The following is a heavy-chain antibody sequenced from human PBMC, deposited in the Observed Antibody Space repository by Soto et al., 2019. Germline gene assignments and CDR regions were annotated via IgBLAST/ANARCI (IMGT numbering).Heavy chain of an antibody. V-gene: IGHV3-33*01. CDR3: ARGDYGDYGWNYYYGMDV. CDR2: IWYDGSNK. Sequence: SLRLSCAASGFTFSSYGMHWVRQAPGKGLEWVAVIWYDGSNKYYADSVKGRFTISRDNSKNTLYLQMNSLRAEDTAVYYCARGDYGDYGWNYYYGMDVWGQGTTVTVSS. D-gene: IGHD4-17*01. J-gene: IGHJ6*02. CDR1: GFTFSSYG.